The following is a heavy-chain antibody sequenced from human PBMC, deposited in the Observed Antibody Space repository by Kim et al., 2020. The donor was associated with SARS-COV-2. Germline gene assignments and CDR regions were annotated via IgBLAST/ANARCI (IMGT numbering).Heavy chain of an antibody. Sequence: SETLSLTCAVYGGSFSGYYWSWIRQPPGKGLEWIGEINHSGSTNYNPSLKSRVTISVDTSKNQFSLKLSSVTAADTAVYYCARGWNGSGTVIGVVYSDYWGQGTLVTVSS. CDR2: INHSGST. V-gene: IGHV4-34*01. CDR3: ARGWNGSGTVIGVVYSDY. CDR1: GGSFSGYY. D-gene: IGHD3-10*01. J-gene: IGHJ4*02.